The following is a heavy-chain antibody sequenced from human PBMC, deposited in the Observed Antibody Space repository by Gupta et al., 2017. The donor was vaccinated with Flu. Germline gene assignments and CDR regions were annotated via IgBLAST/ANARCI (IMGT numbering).Heavy chain of an antibody. V-gene: IGHV1-2*06. D-gene: IGHD2-2*01. CDR3: AREKFCHTTTCDRYFDP. Sequence: QGQLVQSRAAVTEPGASVKVSCMASGYSFSGYYIHWLRQAPGHGHGWMGRVNPHSGSKNYQQKFQGRLTITEDSSLTTAYIELSRLTSDDTAVDYCAREKFCHTTTCDRYFDPWGQGTLVTVSS. J-gene: IGHJ5*02. CDR1: GYSFSGYY. CDR2: VNPHSGSK.